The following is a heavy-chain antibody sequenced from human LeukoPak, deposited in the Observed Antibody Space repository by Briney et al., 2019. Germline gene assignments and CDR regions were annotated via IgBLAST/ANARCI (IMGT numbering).Heavy chain of an antibody. CDR1: GFTLSSYA. Sequence: GGSLRLSCAASGFTLSSYAMSWVRQAPGKGLEWVSSISASGGSTNYADSVKGRFTISRDNSRSTLYLQMNSLRAEDTAVYYCAKEEVISGNHGVYFDYWGQGTLVTVSS. D-gene: IGHD3-22*01. CDR2: ISASGGST. J-gene: IGHJ4*02. CDR3: AKEEVISGNHGVYFDY. V-gene: IGHV3-23*01.